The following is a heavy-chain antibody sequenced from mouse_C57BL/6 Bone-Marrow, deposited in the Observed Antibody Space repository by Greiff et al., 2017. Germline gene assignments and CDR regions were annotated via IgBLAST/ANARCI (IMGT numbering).Heavy chain of an antibody. J-gene: IGHJ2*01. D-gene: IGHD2-1*01. CDR3: TREEGNSGFYSYYFAY. Sequence: VQLQQSGAGLVRPGASVTLSCTASGYTFTDYEMHWVQQTPVHGLEWIGAIGPETGGTAYTQTFKGKAILTADKSSSTPYMELRSLTSEDSAVYYCTREEGNSGFYSYYFAYWGQGTTLTVSA. V-gene: IGHV1-15*01. CDR2: IGPETGGT. CDR1: GYTFTDYE.